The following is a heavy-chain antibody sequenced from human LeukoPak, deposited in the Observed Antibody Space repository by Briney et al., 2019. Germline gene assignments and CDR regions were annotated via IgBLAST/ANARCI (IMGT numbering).Heavy chain of an antibody. CDR2: IKQDGSEK. D-gene: IGHD6-6*01. V-gene: IGHV3-7*01. Sequence: GGSLRLSCAASGFTFSNYWMTWVRQAPGKGLEGVANIKQDGSEKYYVDSVKGRFTISRDNAKNSLFLQMNSLRVEDTAVYYCARDVSDENGSSSRIHLDSWGQGTLVSVSS. CDR1: GFTFSNYW. J-gene: IGHJ4*02. CDR3: ARDVSDENGSSSRIHLDS.